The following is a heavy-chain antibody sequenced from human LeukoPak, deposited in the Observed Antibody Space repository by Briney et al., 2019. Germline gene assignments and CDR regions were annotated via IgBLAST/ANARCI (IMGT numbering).Heavy chain of an antibody. Sequence: GGSLRLSCAASGFTFSSYAMHWVRQAPGKGLEWVAVISYDGSNKYYADSVKGRFTISRDNSKNTLYLQMNSLRAEDTAVYYCARDPYDSSGYYYHFFDYWGQGTLVTVSS. D-gene: IGHD3-22*01. J-gene: IGHJ4*02. CDR2: ISYDGSNK. V-gene: IGHV3-30-3*01. CDR3: ARDPYDSSGYYYHFFDY. CDR1: GFTFSSYA.